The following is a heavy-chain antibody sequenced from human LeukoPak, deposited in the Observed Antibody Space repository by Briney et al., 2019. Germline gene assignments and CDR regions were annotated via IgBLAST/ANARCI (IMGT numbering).Heavy chain of an antibody. CDR3: ARGGWLVPFDY. CDR1: GGSISSYY. CDR2: IYYSGST. J-gene: IGHJ4*02. V-gene: IGHV4-59*01. D-gene: IGHD6-19*01. Sequence: KPSETLSLTCIVSGGSISSYYWSWIRQPPGKGLEWIGYIYYSGSTNYNPSLKSRVTISVDTSKNQFSLKLSSVTAADTAVYYCARGGWLVPFDYWGQGTLVTVSS.